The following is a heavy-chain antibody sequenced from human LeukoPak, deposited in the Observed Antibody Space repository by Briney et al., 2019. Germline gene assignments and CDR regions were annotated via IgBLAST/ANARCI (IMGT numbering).Heavy chain of an antibody. D-gene: IGHD3-9*01. J-gene: IGHJ4*02. CDR3: ARGLTYYDILTAYYTFPYFDY. V-gene: IGHV4-59*01. CDR2: IYYSGTT. CDR1: GGSISSYY. Sequence: SETLSLTCTVSGGSISSYYWSWIRQPPGRGLEWIGYIYYSGTTNYNPSLKSRDTISIDTSKNQFSLKLSSVTAADTAVYYCARGLTYYDILTAYYTFPYFDYWGQGTLVTVSS.